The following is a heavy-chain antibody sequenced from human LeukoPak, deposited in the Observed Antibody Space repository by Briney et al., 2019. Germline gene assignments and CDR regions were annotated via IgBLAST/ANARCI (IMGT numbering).Heavy chain of an antibody. J-gene: IGHJ3*02. CDR1: GFTFSSYS. Sequence: PGGSLRLSCAASGFTFSSYSMNWVRQAPGKGLEWLSYISSTSSTIYYADSVKGRFTISRDNAKNSLYLQMNSLRDEDTAVYYCARDSHKFDSSGYYPDAFDIWGQGTMVTVSS. CDR3: ARDSHKFDSSGYYPDAFDI. V-gene: IGHV3-48*02. D-gene: IGHD3-22*01. CDR2: ISSTSSTI.